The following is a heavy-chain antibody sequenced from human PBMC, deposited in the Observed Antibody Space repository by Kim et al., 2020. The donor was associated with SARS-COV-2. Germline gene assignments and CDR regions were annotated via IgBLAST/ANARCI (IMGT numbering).Heavy chain of an antibody. D-gene: IGHD4-17*01. V-gene: IGHV3-15*01. CDR2: IKSKTDGGTT. CDR1: GFTFSNAW. CDR3: TTGLLSYGDYLFDY. J-gene: IGHJ4*02. Sequence: GGSLRLSCAASGFTFSNAWMSWVRQAPGNGLEWVGRIKSKTDGGTTDYAAPVKGRFTISRDDSKNTLYLQMNSLKTEDTAVYYCTTGLLSYGDYLFDYWGQGTLVTVSS.